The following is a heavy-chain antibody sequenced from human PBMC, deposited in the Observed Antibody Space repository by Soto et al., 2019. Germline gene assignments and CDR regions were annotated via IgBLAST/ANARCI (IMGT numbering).Heavy chain of an antibody. D-gene: IGHD6-13*01. CDR2: IYYSGST. CDR1: GGSISSYY. V-gene: IGHV4-59*01. J-gene: IGHJ4*02. Sequence: SETLSLTXTVSGGSISSYYWSWIRQPPGKGLEWIGYIYYSGSTNYNPSLKSRVTISVDTSKNQFSLKLSSVTAADTAVYYCARGGHSSSWYSFDYWGQGTLVTVSS. CDR3: ARGGHSSSWYSFDY.